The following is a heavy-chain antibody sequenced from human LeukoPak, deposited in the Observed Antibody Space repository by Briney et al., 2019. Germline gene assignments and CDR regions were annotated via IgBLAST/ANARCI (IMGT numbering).Heavy chain of an antibody. J-gene: IGHJ6*03. V-gene: IGHV3-21*01. Sequence: GGSLRLSCAASGFTFSSYSMNWVRQAPGRGLEWVSSISRSSSCIYYADSVKGRFTISRDNAKNSLYLQMNSLRAEDTAVYYCAREGYGDYNYYYYYYMDVWGKGTTVTVSS. D-gene: IGHD4-17*01. CDR2: ISRSSSCI. CDR1: GFTFSSYS. CDR3: AREGYGDYNYYYYYYMDV.